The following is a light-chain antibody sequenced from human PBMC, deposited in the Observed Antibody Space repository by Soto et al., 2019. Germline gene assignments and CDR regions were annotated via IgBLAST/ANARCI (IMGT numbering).Light chain of an antibody. CDR2: GAS. CDR1: QSVSSSY. V-gene: IGKV3-20*01. J-gene: IGKJ5*01. Sequence: ELLLTQSPGTLSLSPGEIATLSCRASQSVSSSYLAWYQQKPGQAPRLLIYGASRRATGIPDRFSGSASGTDFTLTISRLEPEDFAVYFCQQYSDLPMTFGQGTRLEIK. CDR3: QQYSDLPMT.